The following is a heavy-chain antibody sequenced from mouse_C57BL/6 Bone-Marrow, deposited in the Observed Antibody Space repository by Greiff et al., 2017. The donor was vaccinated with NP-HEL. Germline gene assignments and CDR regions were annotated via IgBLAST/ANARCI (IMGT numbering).Heavy chain of an antibody. CDR1: GFTFSSYA. Sequence: EVQGVESGGGLVKPGGSLKLSCAASGFTFSSYAMSWVRQTPEKRLEWVATISDGGSYTYYPDNVKGRFTLSRDNAKNNLYLQMSHLKSEDTAMYYCARDGLTTAPEYFDYWGQGTTLTVSS. CDR2: ISDGGSYT. D-gene: IGHD1-2*01. J-gene: IGHJ2*01. CDR3: ARDGLTTAPEYFDY. V-gene: IGHV5-4*01.